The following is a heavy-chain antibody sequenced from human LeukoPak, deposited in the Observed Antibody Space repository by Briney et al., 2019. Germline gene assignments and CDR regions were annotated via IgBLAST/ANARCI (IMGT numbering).Heavy chain of an antibody. CDR2: ISGSGVST. D-gene: IGHD2-2*01. V-gene: IGHV3-23*01. CDR1: GFSFSSYA. Sequence: GGSLRLSCAASGFSFSSYAMSWVRQAPGKGLEWVSTISGSGVSTYYADSVKGRFTISRDNSKNTLYLQMNSLRAEDTALYYSAIDPRYCSSTSCLDYWGQGTLVTVSS. J-gene: IGHJ4*02. CDR3: AIDPRYCSSTSCLDY.